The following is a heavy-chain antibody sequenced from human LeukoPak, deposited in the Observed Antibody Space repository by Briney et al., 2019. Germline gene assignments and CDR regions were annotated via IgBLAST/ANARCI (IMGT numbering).Heavy chain of an antibody. D-gene: IGHD4-17*01. Sequence: SETLSLTCTVSGGSISGYYWSWIRQPPGKGLEWIGEINHSGSTNYNPSLKSRVTISVDTSKNQFSLKLSSVTAADTAVYYCARTTVSQGWFDPWGQGTLVTVSS. CDR3: ARTTVSQGWFDP. V-gene: IGHV4-34*01. J-gene: IGHJ5*02. CDR2: INHSGST. CDR1: GGSISGYY.